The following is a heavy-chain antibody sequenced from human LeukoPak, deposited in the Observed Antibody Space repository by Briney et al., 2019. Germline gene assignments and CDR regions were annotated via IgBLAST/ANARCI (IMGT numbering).Heavy chain of an antibody. Sequence: ASVKVSCKASGYTFTSYGISWVRQAPGQGLEWMGGIIPIFGTANYAQKFQGRVTVTADESTSTAYMELSSLRSEDTAVYYCARDLGMSVAIYFDYWGQGTLVTVSS. V-gene: IGHV1-69*13. J-gene: IGHJ4*02. CDR1: GYTFTSYG. CDR3: ARDLGMSVAIYFDY. CDR2: IIPIFGTA. D-gene: IGHD6-19*01.